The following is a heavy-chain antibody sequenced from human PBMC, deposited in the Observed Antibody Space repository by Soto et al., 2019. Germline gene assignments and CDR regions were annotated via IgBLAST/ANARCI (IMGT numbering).Heavy chain of an antibody. CDR3: ARRGSSSWYGY. CDR2: IYYSGST. CDR1: GGSISSGGYY. Sequence: PSETMSLTCTVSGGSISSGGYYWRWIRQHPGKGLEWIGYIYYSGSTYYNPSLKSRVTISVDTSKNQFSLKLSSVTAADTAVYYCARRGSSSWYGYWGQGTLVTVSS. J-gene: IGHJ4*02. D-gene: IGHD6-13*01. V-gene: IGHV4-39*01.